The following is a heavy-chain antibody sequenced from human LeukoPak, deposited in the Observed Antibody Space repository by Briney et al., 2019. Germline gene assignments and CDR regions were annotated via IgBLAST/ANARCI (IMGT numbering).Heavy chain of an antibody. CDR2: INSDGSST. CDR1: GFTFSSYW. Sequence: PGGSLRLSCAASGFTFSSYWMHWVRQAPGKGLVWVSRINSDGSSTSYADSVKGRFTISRDNAKNTLYLQMNSLRAEDTAVYYCARGRFVVGPRPPRPSTLHDYWGQGTLVTVSS. J-gene: IGHJ4*02. D-gene: IGHD2-21*01. V-gene: IGHV3-74*01. CDR3: ARGRFVVGPRPPRPSTLHDY.